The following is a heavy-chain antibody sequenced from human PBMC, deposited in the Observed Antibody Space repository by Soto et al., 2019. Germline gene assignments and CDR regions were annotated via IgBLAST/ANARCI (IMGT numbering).Heavy chain of an antibody. V-gene: IGHV3-33*01. CDR1: GFTFSSYG. Sequence: QVQLVESGGGVVQPGRSLRLSCAASGFTFSSYGMHWVRQAPGKGLEWVAVIWYDGSNKYYADSVKGRFTISRDNSKNPLYLQMNILRAEDTAVYYCAREGAVAGADYYYGMDVWGHGTTVTVSS. CDR2: IWYDGSNK. D-gene: IGHD6-19*01. J-gene: IGHJ6*02. CDR3: AREGAVAGADYYYGMDV.